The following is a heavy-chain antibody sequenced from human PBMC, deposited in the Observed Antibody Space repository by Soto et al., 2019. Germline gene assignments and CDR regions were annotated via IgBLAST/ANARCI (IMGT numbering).Heavy chain of an antibody. V-gene: IGHV4-34*01. D-gene: IGHD5-12*01. CDR1: GGSLSDYS. Sequence: SETLSLRCAVYGGSLSDYSWSWIRQSPEKGLEWIGEINHGGSTKYNQSLKSRVTISVDTSKNQVSLILTSATAADTAVYRCARGGGNSGYFFDYWGRGTLVTVSS. CDR2: INHGGST. J-gene: IGHJ4*02. CDR3: ARGGGNSGYFFDY.